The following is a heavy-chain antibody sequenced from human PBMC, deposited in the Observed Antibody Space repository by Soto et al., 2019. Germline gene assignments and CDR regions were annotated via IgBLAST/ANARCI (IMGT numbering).Heavy chain of an antibody. V-gene: IGHV1-69*06. D-gene: IGHD3-3*01. CDR3: ARGKVRGYDFWSGYRTGLGGYAFDI. CDR1: GGTFSSYA. CDR2: IIPIFGTA. J-gene: IGHJ3*02. Sequence: SLKVSCKASGGTFSSYAISWVRQAPGQGLEWMGGIIPIFGTANYAQKFQGRVTITADKSTSTAYMELSSLRSEDTAVYYCARGKVRGYDFWSGYRTGLGGYAFDIWGQGTMVTVSS.